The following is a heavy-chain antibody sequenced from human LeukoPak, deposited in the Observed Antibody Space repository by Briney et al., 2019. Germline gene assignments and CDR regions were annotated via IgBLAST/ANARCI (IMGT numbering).Heavy chain of an antibody. CDR1: GGSISSYY. D-gene: IGHD2-2*01. Sequence: SETLSLTCTVSGGSISSYYWSWIRQPAGKGLEWIGRIYISGSTNYNPSLKSRVTMSVDTSKNQFSLKLSSVTAADTAVYYCARVSIGVVPAAWDAFDIWGQGTMVTVSS. CDR3: ARVSIGVVPAAWDAFDI. J-gene: IGHJ3*02. CDR2: IYISGST. V-gene: IGHV4-4*07.